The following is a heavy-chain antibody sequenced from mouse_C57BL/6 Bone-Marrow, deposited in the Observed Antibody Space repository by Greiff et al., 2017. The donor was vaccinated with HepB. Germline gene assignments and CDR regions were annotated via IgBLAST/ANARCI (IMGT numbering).Heavy chain of an antibody. V-gene: IGHV3-6*01. CDR2: ISYDGSN. J-gene: IGHJ3*01. Sequence: VQLKESGPGLVKPSQSLSLTCSVTGYSITSGYYWNWIRQFPGNKLEWMGYISYDGSNNYNPSLKNRISITRDTSKNQFFLKLNSVTTEDTATYYCAREGGGYRAWFAYWGQGTLVTVSA. CDR3: AREGGGYRAWFAY. D-gene: IGHD2-2*01. CDR1: GYSITSGYY.